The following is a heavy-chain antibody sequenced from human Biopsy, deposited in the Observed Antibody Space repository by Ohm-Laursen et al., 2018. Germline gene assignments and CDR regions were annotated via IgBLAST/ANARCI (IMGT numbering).Heavy chain of an antibody. CDR2: ISYTGYT. CDR3: ARGSNGFGGLYFPR. J-gene: IGHJ4*02. Sequence: GTLSLTWAVSGGSFTGHYWSWIRQPPGKGLEWIGHISYTGYTSYNASLKSRVTISVDTSRNHFSLRLSSLTAADTAVYYCARGSNGFGGLYFPRWGQGTLLTVSS. D-gene: IGHD2/OR15-2a*01. CDR1: GGSFTGHY. V-gene: IGHV4-59*11.